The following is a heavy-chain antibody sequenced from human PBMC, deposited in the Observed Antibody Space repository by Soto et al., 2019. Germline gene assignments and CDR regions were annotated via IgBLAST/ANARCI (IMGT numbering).Heavy chain of an antibody. CDR3: ARDPGSIAVAGTI. J-gene: IGHJ4*02. CDR2: IYTGGST. Sequence: EVQLVESGGGLIQPGGSLRLACAASGFSVSSNYMSWVRQAPGKGLEWVSVIYTGGSTHYADSVEGRFTISRDISKNTLYLQMNSLGAGDTAVYYCARDPGSIAVAGTIWGQGTLVTVSS. CDR1: GFSVSSNY. V-gene: IGHV3-53*01. D-gene: IGHD6-19*01.